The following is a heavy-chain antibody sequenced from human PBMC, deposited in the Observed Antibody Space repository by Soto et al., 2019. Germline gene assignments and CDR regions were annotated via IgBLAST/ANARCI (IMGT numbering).Heavy chain of an antibody. CDR3: PRAGTAASVGY. J-gene: IGHJ4*02. D-gene: IGHD2-2*01. CDR2: ISYSGST. Sequence: SETLSLTCTVSGGSMSSHYWTWLRQPPGKGLEWIGYISYSGSTYYNPSHKSRVTISADTSRNQFSLKLSSVIAADTAGYYCPRAGTAASVGYWGQGTLVTVSS. CDR1: GGSMSSHY. V-gene: IGHV4-59*11.